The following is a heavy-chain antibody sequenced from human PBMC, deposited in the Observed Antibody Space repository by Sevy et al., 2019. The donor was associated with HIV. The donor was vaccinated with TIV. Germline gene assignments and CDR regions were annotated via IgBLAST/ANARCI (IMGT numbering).Heavy chain of an antibody. Sequence: GGSLRLSCAASGFTFSSYGMHWVRQAPGRGLEWVAVISYDGSNKYYADSVKGRFTISRDNSKNTLYLQMNSLRAEDTAVYYCAKVDYWGQGTLVTVSS. CDR2: ISYDGSNK. J-gene: IGHJ4*02. V-gene: IGHV3-30*18. CDR3: AKVDY. CDR1: GFTFSSYG.